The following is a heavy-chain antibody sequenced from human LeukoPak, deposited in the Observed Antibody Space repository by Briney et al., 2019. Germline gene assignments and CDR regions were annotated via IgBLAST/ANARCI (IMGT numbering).Heavy chain of an antibody. J-gene: IGHJ2*01. CDR3: ARAAIAAAGTGSYWYFDL. D-gene: IGHD6-13*01. CDR2: ISYDGSNK. CDR1: GFTFSSYA. Sequence: GGSLRLSCAASGFTFSSYAMHWVRQAPGKGLEWVAVISYDGSNKYYADSVKGRFTISRDNSKNTLYLQMNSLRAEDTAVYYCARAAIAAAGTGSYWYFDLWGRGTLVTVSS. V-gene: IGHV3-30-3*01.